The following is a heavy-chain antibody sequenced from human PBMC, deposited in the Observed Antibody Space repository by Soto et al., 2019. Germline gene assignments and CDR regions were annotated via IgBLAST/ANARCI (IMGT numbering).Heavy chain of an antibody. V-gene: IGHV4-4*07. Sequence: SETLSLTCTVSCGSISSYYWSWIRQPAGKGLEWIGRIYTSGSTNYNPSLKSRVTMSVDTSKNQFSLKLSSVTAADTAVYYCARDRSGYCSGGSCYYFDYWGQGTLVTVSS. CDR1: CGSISSYY. CDR2: IYTSGST. CDR3: ARDRSGYCSGGSCYYFDY. D-gene: IGHD2-15*01. J-gene: IGHJ4*02.